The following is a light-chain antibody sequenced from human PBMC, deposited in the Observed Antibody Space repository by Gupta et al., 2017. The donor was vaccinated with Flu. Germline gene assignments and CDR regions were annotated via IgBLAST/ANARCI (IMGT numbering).Light chain of an antibody. V-gene: IGKV1-39*01. Sequence: PSSLSASIGDRVTITCRASQSVSNFLNWYQQKPGKAPRLLIYAASTLQGGVPSRFSGSGSGTDFTLTINSLQLKDFATYYCQQGYSTPQTFGRGTTVEIK. CDR2: AAS. CDR3: QQGYSTPQT. J-gene: IGKJ4*02. CDR1: QSVSNF.